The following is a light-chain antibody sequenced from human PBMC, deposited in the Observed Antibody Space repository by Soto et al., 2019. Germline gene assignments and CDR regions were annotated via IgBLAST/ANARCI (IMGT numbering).Light chain of an antibody. J-gene: IGKJ5*01. Sequence: EIVLTQSPGTLSLSPVERATLSCRASQSVSSSYLAWYQQKPGQAPRLLIYGASSRATGIPDRFSGSGSGTDFTLTISSLEPEDFAVYYCQHRMNWPLTFGQGTRLEIK. V-gene: IGKV3D-20*02. CDR1: QSVSSSY. CDR2: GAS. CDR3: QHRMNWPLT.